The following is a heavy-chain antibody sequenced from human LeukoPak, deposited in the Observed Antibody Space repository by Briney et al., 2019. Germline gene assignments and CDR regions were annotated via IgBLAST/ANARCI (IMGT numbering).Heavy chain of an antibody. CDR2: ISYDGSNK. Sequence: AGGSLRLSCAVSGFTFSSYAMHWVRQAPGKGLEWVAVISYDGSNKYYADSVKGRFTISRDNSKNTLYLQMNSLRAEDTAVYYCAREKHRITMVRGVRLPATAIPGFDYWGQGTLVTVSS. V-gene: IGHV3-30-3*01. CDR3: AREKHRITMVRGVRLPATAIPGFDY. J-gene: IGHJ4*02. CDR1: GFTFSSYA. D-gene: IGHD3-10*01.